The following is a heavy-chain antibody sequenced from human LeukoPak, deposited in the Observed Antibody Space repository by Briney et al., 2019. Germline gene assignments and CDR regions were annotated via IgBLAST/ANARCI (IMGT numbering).Heavy chain of an antibody. J-gene: IGHJ4*02. Sequence: NPSETLSLTCTVSGGSISSSSYYWGWIRQPPGKGLEWIGSIYYSGSTYYNPSLKSRVTISVDTSKNQFSLKLSSVTAADTAVYYCARVSRGGSCYRYWGQGTLVTVSS. CDR2: IYYSGST. CDR3: ARVSRGGSCYRY. D-gene: IGHD2-15*01. V-gene: IGHV4-39*07. CDR1: GGSISSSSYY.